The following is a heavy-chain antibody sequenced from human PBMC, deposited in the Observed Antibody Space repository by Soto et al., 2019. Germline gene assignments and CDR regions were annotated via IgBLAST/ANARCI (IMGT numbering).Heavy chain of an antibody. V-gene: IGHV1-18*01. CDR2: ISAYNGST. D-gene: IGHD6-19*01. CDR3: AREPTVACKTAAAFDI. J-gene: IGHJ3*02. Sequence: ASVKVSCKASGYTFTSYGISWVRQAPGQGLEWMGWISAYNGSTNYAQKIQGRATITTDTYTSTDYMELRSLRADDTAVYYCAREPTVACKTAAAFDIWGQGKMVTVSS. CDR1: GYTFTSYG.